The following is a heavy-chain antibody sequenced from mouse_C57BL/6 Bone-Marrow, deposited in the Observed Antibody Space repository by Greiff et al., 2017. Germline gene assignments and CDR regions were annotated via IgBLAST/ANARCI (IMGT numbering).Heavy chain of an antibody. D-gene: IGHD2-1*01. Sequence: VQLKESGAELARPGASVKLSCKASGYTFTSYGISWVKQRTGQGLEWIGEIYPRSGNTYYNEKFKGKATLTADKSSSTAYMELRSLASEHSAVYFCARFSYGNYFYAMDYWGQGTSVTVSS. CDR3: ARFSYGNYFYAMDY. J-gene: IGHJ4*01. V-gene: IGHV1-81*01. CDR1: GYTFTSYG. CDR2: IYPRSGNT.